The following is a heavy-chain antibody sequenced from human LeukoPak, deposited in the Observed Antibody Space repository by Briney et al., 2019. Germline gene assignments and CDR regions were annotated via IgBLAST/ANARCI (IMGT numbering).Heavy chain of an antibody. J-gene: IGHJ5*02. D-gene: IGHD2-15*01. CDR2: ISTNISYI. CDR1: GFTFSSYS. CDR3: ARGADGVSSNSRGWFDP. Sequence: GGSLRLSCTVSGFTFSSYSMNWVRQAPGKGLEWVSSISTNISYIYYADSVKGRFTISRDNAHNSLFLQMNSLRAEDTAVYSCARGADGVSSNSRGWFDPWGQGTLVTVSS. V-gene: IGHV3-21*01.